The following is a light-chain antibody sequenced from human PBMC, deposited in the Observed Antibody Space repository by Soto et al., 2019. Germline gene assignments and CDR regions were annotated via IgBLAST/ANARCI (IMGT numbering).Light chain of an antibody. CDR1: NIGSKS. V-gene: IGLV3-21*04. CDR3: QVWDISSDYRV. Sequence: SYELTQPPSVSVAPGKTARITCGGNNIGSKSVHWYQQKPGQAPLLVIYSDGDRPSGIPERFSGSNSGNTATLIISRVEAGDEADYYCQVWDISSDYRVFGGGTKVTVL. CDR2: SDG. J-gene: IGLJ2*01.